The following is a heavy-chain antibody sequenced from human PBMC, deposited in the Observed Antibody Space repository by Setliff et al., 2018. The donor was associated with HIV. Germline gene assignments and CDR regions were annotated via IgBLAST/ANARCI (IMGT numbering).Heavy chain of an antibody. V-gene: IGHV3-21*06. J-gene: IGHJ2*01. CDR1: GFTFSSYT. CDR2: ITRSGDYM. D-gene: IGHD6-13*01. CDR3: ARGYSSSWYSADWYFDL. Sequence: PGGSLRLSCAVSGFTFSSYTMNWVRQAPGKGLEWISSITRSGDYMYYADSVKGRFTISRDNAKNLLYLQMNTLRADDTAVYYCARGYSSSWYSADWYFDLWGRGTLVTVSS.